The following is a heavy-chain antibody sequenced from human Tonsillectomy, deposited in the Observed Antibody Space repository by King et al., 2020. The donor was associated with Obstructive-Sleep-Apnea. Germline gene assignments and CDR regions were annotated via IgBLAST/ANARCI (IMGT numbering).Heavy chain of an antibody. CDR1: GFTFRSYA. D-gene: IGHD3-10*01. CDR2: ISGSGGST. J-gene: IGHJ4*02. Sequence: VQLVESGGGVVQPGGSLRLSCAASGFTFRSYAMSWVRQAPGKGLEWVSAISGSGGSTYYADSVKGRFTISRDNSKNTLYLQMNSLRAEDTAVYYCAKSSYGSGSYYLLIWGYWGQGTLVTVSS. CDR3: AKSSYGSGSYYLLIWGY. V-gene: IGHV3-23*04.